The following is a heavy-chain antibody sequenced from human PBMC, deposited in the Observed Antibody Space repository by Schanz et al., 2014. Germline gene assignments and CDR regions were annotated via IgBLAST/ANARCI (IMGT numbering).Heavy chain of an antibody. CDR2: IWYDGSNK. CDR3: AKSMYSTSWAFDF. V-gene: IGHV3-33*06. D-gene: IGHD2-2*01. J-gene: IGHJ4*02. CDR1: GFTFNSYG. Sequence: QVQLVESGGGVVQPGRSLRLSCAASGFTFNSYGMHWVRQAPSKGLEWVAFIWYDGSNKYYADSVKGRFTISRDNSKNTLYVQMNSLRAEDTAVYYCAKSMYSTSWAFDFWGQGAQVTVSS.